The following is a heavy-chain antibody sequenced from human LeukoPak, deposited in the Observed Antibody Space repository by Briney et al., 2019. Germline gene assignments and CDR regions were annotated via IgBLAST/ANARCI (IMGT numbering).Heavy chain of an antibody. CDR1: GGTFSSYA. V-gene: IGHV1-69*05. Sequence: ASVKVSCKASGGTFSSYAISWVRQAPGQGLEWMGGIIPIFGTANYAQKFQGRVTITTDESTGTAYMELSSLRSEDTAVYYCARERKSTSCYDDGRCYMDVWGKGTTVTVSS. CDR3: ARERKSTSCYDDGRCYMDV. D-gene: IGHD2-2*01. CDR2: IIPIFGTA. J-gene: IGHJ6*03.